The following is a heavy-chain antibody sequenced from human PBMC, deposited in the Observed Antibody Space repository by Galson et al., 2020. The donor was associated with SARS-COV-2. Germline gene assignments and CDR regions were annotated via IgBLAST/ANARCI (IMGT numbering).Heavy chain of an antibody. CDR2: ISAPNGNT. J-gene: IGHJ4*03. CDR1: GYTFTDYL. D-gene: IGHD2-21*01. CDR3: VRERFPGSDGCDI. V-gene: IGHV1-18*04. Sequence: ASVKVSCKASGYTFTDYLVNWVRQAPGQGLEWMGWISAPNGNTNYAQKLQGRVTMTRDTSASTAYMELSRLRSDDTAVYYCVRERFPGSDGCDIWGQGTLVIVSS.